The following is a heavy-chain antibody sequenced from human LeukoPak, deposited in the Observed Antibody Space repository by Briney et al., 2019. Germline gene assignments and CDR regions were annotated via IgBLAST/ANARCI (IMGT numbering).Heavy chain of an antibody. V-gene: IGHV4-59*01. CDR1: GGSISSYY. D-gene: IGHD2-21*02. J-gene: IGHJ4*02. CDR2: IYYSGST. CDR3: ARSHCGGDCLFDY. Sequence: SETLSLTCTVSGGSISSYYWSWIRQPPGKGLEWIGYIYYSGSTNYNPSLKSRVTMSIDMSKNQFSLKLSSVTAADTAVYYCARSHCGGDCLFDYWGQGTLVTVSS.